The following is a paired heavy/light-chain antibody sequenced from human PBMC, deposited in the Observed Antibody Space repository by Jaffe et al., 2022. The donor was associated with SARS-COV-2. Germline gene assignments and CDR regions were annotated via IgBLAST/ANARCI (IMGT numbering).Light chain of an antibody. J-gene: IGLJ1*01. CDR3: TSYTSSSTLV. CDR2: DVT. CDR1: SSDVGDYNY. Sequence: QSALTQPASVSGSPGQSITISCTGTSSDVGDYNYVSWYQQHPGKAPKLMIYDVTNRPSGVSNRFSGSKSGNTASLTISGLQAEDEADYYCTSYTSSSTLVFGTGTKVTV. V-gene: IGLV2-14*03.
Heavy chain of an antibody. CDR1: GGSISDYH. Sequence: QVQLQESGPGLVKPSETLSLTCTVSGGSISDYHWSWIRQPPGKGLEWIGYIYFTGSTNYNPSLKSRVTISVDTSQNQFSLKLSSVTAADTAVYYCASGGHDYGDPRRGYYYGMDVWGQGTTVTVSS. J-gene: IGHJ6*02. V-gene: IGHV4-59*01. CDR3: ASGGHDYGDPRRGYYYGMDV. D-gene: IGHD4-17*01. CDR2: IYFTGST.